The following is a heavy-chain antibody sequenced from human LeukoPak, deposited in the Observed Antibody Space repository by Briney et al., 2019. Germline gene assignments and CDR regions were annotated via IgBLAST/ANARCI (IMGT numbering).Heavy chain of an antibody. CDR1: GFTFSSFW. CDR2: IKDDGSEK. Sequence: GGSLRLSCAASGFTFSSFWMSWVRQAPGKGLEWVANIKDDGSEKYYMDSVKGRFTISRDNAKNSLYLQMNSLRAEDTAVYYCARDVRASFDYWGQGTLVTVSS. CDR3: ARDVRASFDY. V-gene: IGHV3-7*04. J-gene: IGHJ4*02.